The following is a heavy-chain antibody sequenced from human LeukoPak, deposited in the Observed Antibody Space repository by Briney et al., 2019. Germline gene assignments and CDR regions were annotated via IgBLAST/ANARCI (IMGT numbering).Heavy chain of an antibody. CDR1: GFSFSNAW. V-gene: IGHV3-15*01. Sequence: GGSLRLSCAASGFSFSNAWMSWVRQAPGKGLEWVGRIKSKAVAGKTDYAARGNGRSTISRDDSKNTLYLQMNSLKTEDTDVYYCTTDRIFDYWGQGTLVTVSS. CDR2: IKSKAVAGKT. CDR3: TTDRIFDY. J-gene: IGHJ4*02.